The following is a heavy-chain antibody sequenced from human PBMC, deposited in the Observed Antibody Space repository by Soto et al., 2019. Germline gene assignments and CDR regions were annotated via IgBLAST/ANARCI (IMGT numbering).Heavy chain of an antibody. D-gene: IGHD3-22*01. V-gene: IGHV1-69*19. CDR2: IIPIFGTA. CDR1: GGTFSSYA. Sequence: QVQLVQSGAEVKKPVSSVKVSCKASGGTFSSYAISWVRQAPGQGLEWMGGIIPIFGTANYAQKFQGRVTITADDSTSTAYMDLSSLRSEDTVVYYCASSYYDSSGYYSYYFDYCGQGTLVTVSS. CDR3: ASSYYDSSGYYSYYFDY. J-gene: IGHJ4*02.